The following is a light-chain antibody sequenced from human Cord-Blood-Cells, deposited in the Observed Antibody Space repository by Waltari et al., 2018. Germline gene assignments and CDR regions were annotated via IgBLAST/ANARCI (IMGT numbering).Light chain of an antibody. V-gene: IGKV3-20*01. CDR2: GAS. CDR1: QSVSSSY. J-gene: IGKJ1*01. Sequence: EIVLTQSPGTLSLSPGERATLSCRASQSVSSSYVAWYQQKPGQAPRLLIYGASSRATGSPDRFSGSGSGTDFTLTISRLEPEDFAVYYCQQYGSSPPITFGQGTKVEIK. CDR3: QQYGSSPPIT.